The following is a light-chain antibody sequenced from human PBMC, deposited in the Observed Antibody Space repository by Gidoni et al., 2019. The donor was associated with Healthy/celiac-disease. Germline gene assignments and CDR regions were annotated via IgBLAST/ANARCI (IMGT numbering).Light chain of an antibody. J-gene: IGKJ2*04. CDR2: DAS. CDR1: QSVSSY. CDR3: QQRSNWPLCS. Sequence: DIVLTQSPATLSLSPGERATLSCRASQSVSSYLAWYQQKPDQAPRLLIYDASNRATGIPARFSGSGSGTDFTLTISSLEPEDFAVYYCQQRSNWPLCSFGQGTKLEIK. V-gene: IGKV3-11*01.